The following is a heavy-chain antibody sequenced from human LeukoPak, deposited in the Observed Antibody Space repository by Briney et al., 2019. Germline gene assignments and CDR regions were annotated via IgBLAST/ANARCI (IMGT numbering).Heavy chain of an antibody. CDR2: ISGSGGRI. D-gene: IGHD1-1*01. V-gene: IGHV3-23*01. J-gene: IGHJ4*02. CDR3: AKNPRLEGWIYFDS. CDR1: GFTFSSYS. Sequence: GESLRLSCAASGFTFSSYSMSWVRQAPGKGLEWVSSISGSGGRIDYADSVKGRFTISRDNSENTLSLQMNSLTAEDTAVYYCAKNPRLEGWIYFDSWGQGILVTVSS.